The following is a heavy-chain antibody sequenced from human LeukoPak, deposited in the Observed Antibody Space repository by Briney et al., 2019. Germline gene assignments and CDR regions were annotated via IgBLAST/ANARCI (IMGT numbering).Heavy chain of an antibody. J-gene: IGHJ4*02. D-gene: IGHD3-16*01. CDR3: ARGGGITSTY. Sequence: ASVKVSCKTSGYTFVNFRISWVRQAPGQGLEWIGWISTYSGVTHSAPKLEGRVTLTTDASTRTAYMELASLKPDDTAVYYCARGGGITSTYWGQGTLITVSS. CDR1: GYTFVNFR. CDR2: ISTYSGVT. V-gene: IGHV1-18*01.